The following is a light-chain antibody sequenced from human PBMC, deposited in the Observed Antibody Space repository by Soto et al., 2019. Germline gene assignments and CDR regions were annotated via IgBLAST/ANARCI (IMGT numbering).Light chain of an antibody. CDR2: DVS. V-gene: IGLV2-14*03. CDR3: SSYTTSSTVV. Sequence: QSALTQPASVSGSPGQSITISCTGTSSDVGGYNYVSWYQQHPGKAPKLLIYDVSNRPSGVSNRLSGSKSGNSDSLAISGLQAEDGADYYCSSYTTSSTVVFGGGTKVTV. J-gene: IGLJ2*01. CDR1: SSDVGGYNY.